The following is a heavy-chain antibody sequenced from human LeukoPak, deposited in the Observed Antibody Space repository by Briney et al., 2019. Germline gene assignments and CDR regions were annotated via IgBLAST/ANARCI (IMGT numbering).Heavy chain of an antibody. CDR2: IYYSGST. V-gene: IGHV4-39*07. CDR1: GGSISSSSYY. Sequence: PSETLSLTCTVSGGSISSSSYYWGWIRQPPGKGLEWIGSIYYSGSTYYNPSLKSRVTISVDTSKNQLSLKLSSVTAADTAVYYCARIRGLINTQHLRKRAYYYYGMDVWGQGTTVTVSS. CDR3: ARIRGLINTQHLRKRAYYYYGMDV. D-gene: IGHD6-13*01. J-gene: IGHJ6*02.